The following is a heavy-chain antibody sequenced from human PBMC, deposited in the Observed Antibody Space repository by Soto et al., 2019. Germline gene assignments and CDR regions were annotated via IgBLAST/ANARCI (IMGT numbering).Heavy chain of an antibody. CDR3: ARDGIAPYYDFWTTRVCGMDV. V-gene: IGHV3-48*03. CDR2: ISSSGSTI. D-gene: IGHD3-3*01. Sequence: GGSLRLSCAASGFTFSSYEMNWVRQAPGKGLEWVSYISSSGSTIYYADSVKGRFTISRDNAKNSLYPQMNSLRAEDTAVYYCARDGIAPYYDFWTTRVCGMDVWGQGTTVTVSS. CDR1: GFTFSSYE. J-gene: IGHJ6*01.